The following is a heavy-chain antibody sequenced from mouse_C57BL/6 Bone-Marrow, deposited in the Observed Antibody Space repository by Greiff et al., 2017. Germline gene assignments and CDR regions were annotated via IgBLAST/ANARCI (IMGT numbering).Heavy chain of an antibody. CDR2: LYPRSGNT. D-gene: IGHD1-1*01. CDR1: GYTFTSYG. J-gene: IGHJ2*01. CDR3: ARYSSTKDY. Sequence: QVQLKQSGAELARPGASVKLSCKASGYTFTSYGISWVKQRTGQGLAWIGALYPRSGNTYYNEKFKGKATLTADKSSSTAYMELRSLTSEDSAVYFCARYSSTKDYWGQGTTLTVSS. V-gene: IGHV1-81*01.